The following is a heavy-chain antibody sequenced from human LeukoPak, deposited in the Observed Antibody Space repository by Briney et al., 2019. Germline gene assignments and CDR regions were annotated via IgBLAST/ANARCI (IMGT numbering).Heavy chain of an antibody. Sequence: PSQTLSLTCTVSGGSISSGSYYWSWIRQPAGKGLEWIGSVFYGGSTYYNPSLKSRVTISVDTSKNQFSLQLSSLTAADTAMYYCAAGFDYWGQGTLVTVSS. CDR3: AAGFDY. V-gene: IGHV4-39*01. J-gene: IGHJ4*02. CDR1: GGSISSGSYY. CDR2: VFYGGST.